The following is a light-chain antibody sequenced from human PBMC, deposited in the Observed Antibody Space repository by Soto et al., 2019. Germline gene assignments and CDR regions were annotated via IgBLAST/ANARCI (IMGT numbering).Light chain of an antibody. CDR1: QNIGSS. CDR2: GAS. CDR3: QQYNNWPPYT. V-gene: IGKV3-15*01. J-gene: IGKJ2*01. Sequence: EIVLTQSPGTLSLSPGERATLSCRASQNIGSSLAWYQQRPGQAPRLLMYGASTRATETPARFSGSGSATDFTLTISSLQSEDFAVYYCQQYNNWPPYTFGQGTKVDIK.